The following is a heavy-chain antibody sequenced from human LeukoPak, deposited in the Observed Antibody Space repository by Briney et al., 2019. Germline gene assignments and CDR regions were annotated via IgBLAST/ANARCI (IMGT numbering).Heavy chain of an antibody. CDR2: ISAYNGNT. CDR1: GYTFTSYG. CDR3: ARVYDSSGYFYSALYYFDY. V-gene: IGHV1-18*01. D-gene: IGHD3-22*01. J-gene: IGHJ4*02. Sequence: ASVKVSCKASGYTFTSYGISWVRQAPGQGLEWMGWISAYNGNTNYAQKLQGRVTMTTDTSTSTAYMELRSLRSDDTAVYYCARVYDSSGYFYSALYYFDYWGQGTLVTVSS.